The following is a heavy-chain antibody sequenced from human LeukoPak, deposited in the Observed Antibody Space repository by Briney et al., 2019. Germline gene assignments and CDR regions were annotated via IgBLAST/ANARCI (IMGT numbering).Heavy chain of an antibody. CDR1: GGSLTSTSYY. V-gene: IGHV4-39*01. D-gene: IGHD5-12*01. CDR2: VYYGGNT. J-gene: IGHJ6*02. Sequence: PSETLSLTCSVSGGSLTSTSYYWGWIRHPPGKGLEWIGTVYYGGNTNSNPFLKSRVSISVDPSESQFSLNLTSVTAADTGVYYCFSGYDRAYGYFGMDVWGQGTAVIVSS. CDR3: FSGYDRAYGYFGMDV.